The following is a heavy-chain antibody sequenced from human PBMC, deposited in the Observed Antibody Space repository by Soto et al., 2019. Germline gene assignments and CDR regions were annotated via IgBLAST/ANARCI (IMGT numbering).Heavy chain of an antibody. CDR2: IYPDDSDT. CDR3: ALSCRVGYATYDADDY. CDR1: GYRFNTYW. D-gene: IGHD5-12*01. Sequence: PGESLKISCKGSGYRFNTYWIVWVRQMPGKGLEWMGIIYPDDSDTRYSPSFQGQVTISVDKSINTAYLQWNSLKASDTAMYYCALSCRVGYATYDADDYWGQGTLVTVSS. V-gene: IGHV5-51*01. J-gene: IGHJ4*02.